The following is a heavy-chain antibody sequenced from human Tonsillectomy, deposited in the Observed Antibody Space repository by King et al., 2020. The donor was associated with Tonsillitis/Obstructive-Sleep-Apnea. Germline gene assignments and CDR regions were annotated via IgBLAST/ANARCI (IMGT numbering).Heavy chain of an antibody. J-gene: IGHJ3*02. CDR2: IYYSGST. CDR3: AALECITIFGVGHDAFDI. V-gene: IGHV4-59*01. CDR1: GGSISSYY. Sequence: VQLQESGPGLVKPSETLSLTCTVSGGSISSYYWSWIRQPPGKGLEWIGYIYYSGSTNYNPSLKSRVTISVDTSKNQFSLKLSSVTAADTAVYYCAALECITIFGVGHDAFDIWGQGTMVTVSS. D-gene: IGHD3-3*01.